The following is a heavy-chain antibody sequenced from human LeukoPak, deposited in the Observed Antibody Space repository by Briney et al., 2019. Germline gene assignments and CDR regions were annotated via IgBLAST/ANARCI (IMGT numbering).Heavy chain of an antibody. V-gene: IGHV3-30-3*02. CDR1: GFTFSSYA. J-gene: IGHJ4*02. CDR2: ISYDGSNK. Sequence: QAGGSLRLSCAASGFTFSSYAMHWVRQAPGEGLEWVAVISYDGSNKYYADSVKGRFTISRDNSKNTLYLQMNSLRAEDTAVYYCAKTGTPWYYFDYWGQGTLVTVSS. CDR3: AKTGTPWYYFDY. D-gene: IGHD6-13*01.